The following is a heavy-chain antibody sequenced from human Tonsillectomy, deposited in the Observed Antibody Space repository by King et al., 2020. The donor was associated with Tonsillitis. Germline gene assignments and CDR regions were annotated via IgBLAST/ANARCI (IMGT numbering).Heavy chain of an antibody. D-gene: IGHD7-27*01. Sequence: VQLVDSGGGLVKPGGSLRLSCEVSGFNFSDYSMAWIRQAPGRGLEWVACITSDIGKFYADSVKGRFTISGDSAKNSLHLQMNRLRVEDTAVYYCASAEGSLGWYFDLWGRGSLVTVSS. CDR3: ASAEGSLGWYFDL. V-gene: IGHV3-11*01. CDR2: ITSDIGK. CDR1: GFNFSDYS. J-gene: IGHJ2*01.